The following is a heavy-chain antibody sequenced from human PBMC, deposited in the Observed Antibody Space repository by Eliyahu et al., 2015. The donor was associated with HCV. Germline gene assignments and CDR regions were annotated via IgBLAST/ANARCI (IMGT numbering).Heavy chain of an antibody. CDR1: EFRFSTYA. V-gene: IGHV3-23*01. CDR3: ARDLGMVVGPFDY. CDR2: ISGSGDAT. J-gene: IGHJ4*02. D-gene: IGHD7-27*01. Sequence: EVQLLESGGGLVQPGGSLRLSCAASEFRFSTYAMTWVRQAPGKGLEWVSTISGSGDATYYADSVKGRFTVSRDNSRNTLYLQIYSLRAEDTAVYYCARDLGMVVGPFDYWGQGTLVTVSS.